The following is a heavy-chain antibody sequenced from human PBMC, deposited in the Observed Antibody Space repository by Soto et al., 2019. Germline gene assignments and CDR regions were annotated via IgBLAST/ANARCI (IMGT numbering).Heavy chain of an antibody. V-gene: IGHV4-34*01. Sequence: SETLSLTCAVYSGSFSGYYWSWIRQPPGKGLGGILEIYQSLSLISKTSIESTVTISGDSSKNQSSLKISSVTAAETAVYSCARNGGYYFDXWGQGTLVTVSX. CDR2: IYQSLSL. CDR1: SGSFSGYY. CDR3: ARNGGYYFDX. J-gene: IGHJ4*02. D-gene: IGHD3-16*01.